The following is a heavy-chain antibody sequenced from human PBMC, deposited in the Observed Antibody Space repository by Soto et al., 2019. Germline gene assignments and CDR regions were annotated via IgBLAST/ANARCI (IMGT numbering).Heavy chain of an antibody. CDR2: ISAIFGKA. V-gene: IGHV1-69*13. D-gene: IGHD5-18*01. CDR3: ARRTDGYSYCFDY. CDR1: GYTFTSYG. J-gene: IGHJ4*02. Sequence: SVKVSCKASGYTFTSYGISWVRQAPGQGLEWMGGISAIFGKANYAQKFQGRVTITADESTSTAYMELSSLRSEDTAVYYCARRTDGYSYCFDYWGQGTLVTVSS.